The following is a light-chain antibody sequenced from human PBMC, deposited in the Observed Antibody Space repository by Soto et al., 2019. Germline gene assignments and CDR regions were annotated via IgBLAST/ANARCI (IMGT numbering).Light chain of an antibody. Sequence: EIVMTQSPATLSVSPGERATLSCRASQSVISNLAWYQQKPGQAPRLLIYGASARATGIPARFSGSGSGTEFTLTISSLESEDSAVYYCQYSSWPPWTFGQGTKVEIK. CDR2: GAS. V-gene: IGKV3-15*01. CDR3: QYSSWPPWT. CDR1: QSVISN. J-gene: IGKJ1*01.